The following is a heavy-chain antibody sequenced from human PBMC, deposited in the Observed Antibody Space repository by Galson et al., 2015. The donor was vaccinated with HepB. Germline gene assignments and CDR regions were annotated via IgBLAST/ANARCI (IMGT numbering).Heavy chain of an antibody. CDR2: ISGSTSYI. J-gene: IGHJ4*02. V-gene: IGHV3-21*01. D-gene: IGHD5-24*01. CDR3: ARESDGFPEPYFDY. CDR1: GFTFSSYK. Sequence: SLRLSCAASGFTFSSYKRDWVRQAPGKGLEWVSSISGSTSYIYYADSVKGRFTISRDNAKNSLYLQMNSLRAEDTAIYYCARESDGFPEPYFDYWGQGTLVTVSS.